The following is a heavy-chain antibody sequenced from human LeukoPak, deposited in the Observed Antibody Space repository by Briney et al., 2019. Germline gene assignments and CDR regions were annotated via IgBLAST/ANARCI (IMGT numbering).Heavy chain of an antibody. CDR3: ARDAAYCSGGSCYRSPYFQH. Sequence: PGGSLRLSCAASGFTFSSYAMHWVRQAPGKGLGYVSAISSNGGSTYYANSVKGRFTISRDNSKNTLYLQMGSLRAEDMAVYYCARDAAYCSGGSCYRSPYFQHWGQGTLVTVSS. CDR2: ISSNGGST. CDR1: GFTFSSYA. D-gene: IGHD2-15*01. J-gene: IGHJ1*01. V-gene: IGHV3-64*01.